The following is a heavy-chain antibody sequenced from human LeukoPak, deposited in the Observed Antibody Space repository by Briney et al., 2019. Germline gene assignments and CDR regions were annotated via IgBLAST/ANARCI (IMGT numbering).Heavy chain of an antibody. J-gene: IGHJ3*02. V-gene: IGHV4-39*01. Sequence: PSETLSLTCTVSGGSISSSSYYWGWIRQPPGKGLEWIGSIYYSGSTYYNPSLKSRVTISVDTSKNQFSLKLSSVTAADTAVYYCARQDYYDSSGYYSRHDAFDIWGQGTMVTVSS. CDR2: IYYSGST. D-gene: IGHD3-22*01. CDR3: ARQDYYDSSGYYSRHDAFDI. CDR1: GGSISSSSYY.